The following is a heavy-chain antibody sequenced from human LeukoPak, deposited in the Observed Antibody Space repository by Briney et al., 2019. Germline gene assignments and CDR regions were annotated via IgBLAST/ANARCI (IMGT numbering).Heavy chain of an antibody. D-gene: IGHD3-22*01. CDR3: ARTNYYETSGWASGLSPFDM. J-gene: IGHJ3*02. CDR1: GNNFATHY. Sequence: GESLQISCKGSGNNFATHYIAWVRQTPGKGLEWIGVIYPVDSDTRYSPTFQGQVTISVDKSTSTAYLQWSSLKASDTAIYYCARTNYYETSGWASGLSPFDMWGRGTMVTVSS. V-gene: IGHV5-51*01. CDR2: IYPVDSDT.